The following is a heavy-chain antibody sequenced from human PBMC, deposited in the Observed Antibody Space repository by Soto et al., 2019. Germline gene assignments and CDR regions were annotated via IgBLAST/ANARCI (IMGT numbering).Heavy chain of an antibody. V-gene: IGHV1-69*13. J-gene: IGHJ6*02. D-gene: IGHD2-2*01. Sequence: GASVKVSCKASGGTFSSYAISWVRQAPGQGLEWMGGIIPIFGTANYAQKFQGRVTVTADESTSTAYMELSSLRSEDTAVYYCARGVHCISTSCYDDYYYGMDVWGQGTTVTVSS. CDR2: IIPIFGTA. CDR1: GGTFSSYA. CDR3: ARGVHCISTSCYDDYYYGMDV.